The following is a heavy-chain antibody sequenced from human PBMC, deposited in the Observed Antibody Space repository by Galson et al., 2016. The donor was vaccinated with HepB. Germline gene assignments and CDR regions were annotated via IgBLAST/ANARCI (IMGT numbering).Heavy chain of an antibody. J-gene: IGHJ6*02. D-gene: IGHD1-26*01. CDR2: IYPGDSDT. CDR1: GYSFPNYW. V-gene: IGHV5-51*01. CDR3: TRRETQDYHYAMDV. Sequence: QSGAEVKKPGESLKISCEGSGYSFPNYWIGWVRQMPGKGLEWMGIIYPGDSDTRYSPSFQGQVTISADKSISTAYLQWSSLKASDTAIYYCTRRETQDYHYAMDVWGQGTTVTVSS.